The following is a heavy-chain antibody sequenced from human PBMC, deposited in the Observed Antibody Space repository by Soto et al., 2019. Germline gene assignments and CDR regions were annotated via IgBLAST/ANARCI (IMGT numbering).Heavy chain of an antibody. J-gene: IGHJ4*02. CDR2: IYLGDSDT. D-gene: IGHD4-17*01. CDR3: ARPLTNYGGNSHADY. V-gene: IGHV5-51*01. CDR1: GYSFTSYS. Sequence: PGESLKISCKGSGYSFTSYSIGWVRQMPGKGLERMGIIYLGDSDTRYSPSFQGQVTISADKSISTAYLQWSSLKASDTAMYYCARPLTNYGGNSHADYWGQGTLVTVSS.